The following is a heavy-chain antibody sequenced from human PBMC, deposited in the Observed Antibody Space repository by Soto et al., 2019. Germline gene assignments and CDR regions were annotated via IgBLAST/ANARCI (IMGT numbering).Heavy chain of an antibody. CDR1: GYTFSSYG. CDR2: ISVYNGNK. D-gene: IGHD2-15*01. V-gene: IGHV1-18*01. J-gene: IGHJ4*02. Sequence: QVQLVQSGAEVKKPGASVKVSCKASGYTFSSYGISWVRQGPGQGLEWMGWISVYNGNKMYAQKFQGRVTMTTDTSTSTAYMELRSLRSDDTAVYYWARDCSGGSCSTAYWGQGTLVTVSS. CDR3: ARDCSGGSCSTAY.